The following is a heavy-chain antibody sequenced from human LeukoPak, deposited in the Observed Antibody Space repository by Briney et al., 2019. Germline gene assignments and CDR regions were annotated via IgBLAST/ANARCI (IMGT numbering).Heavy chain of an antibody. CDR3: ARVRYDYVWGSYFAFDY. V-gene: IGHV1-18*01. Sequence: GASVKVSCKASGYTFSSYGISWVRQAPGQGLEWMGWISAYNGNTNYAQNLQGRVTITTDTSTSKAYMELKRLRSDDTAVYYCARVRYDYVWGSYFAFDYWGRGTLVTVSS. CDR2: ISAYNGNT. CDR1: GYTFSSYG. D-gene: IGHD3-16*01. J-gene: IGHJ4*02.